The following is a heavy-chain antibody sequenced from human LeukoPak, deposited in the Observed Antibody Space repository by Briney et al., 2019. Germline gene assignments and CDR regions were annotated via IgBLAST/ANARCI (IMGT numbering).Heavy chain of an antibody. V-gene: IGHV3-15*01. CDR3: TTDPRITMIVLLGDSY. CDR2: IKSKADGGTT. J-gene: IGHJ4*02. D-gene: IGHD3-22*01. CDR1: GFTFSNAW. Sequence: GGSLRLSCAASGFTFSNAWMNWVRQAPGKGLEWVGRIKSKADGGTTDYAAPVKGRFTISRDDSKNTLYLQMNSLKTEDTAVYYCTTDPRITMIVLLGDSYWGQGTLATVSS.